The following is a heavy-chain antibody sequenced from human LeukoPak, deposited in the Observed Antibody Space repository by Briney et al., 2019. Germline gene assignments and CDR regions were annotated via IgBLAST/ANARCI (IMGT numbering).Heavy chain of an antibody. J-gene: IGHJ6*02. Sequence: GGSLRLSCAASGFTFNSYTMNWVRQAPGKGLEWVSSISSSSSYIYYADSVKGRFTISRDNAKNSLYLQMNSLRAEDTAVYYCAKDGENCTNGVCYNGGYYYYGMDVWGQGTTVTVSS. CDR2: ISSSSSYI. V-gene: IGHV3-21*01. D-gene: IGHD2-8*01. CDR1: GFTFNSYT. CDR3: AKDGENCTNGVCYNGGYYYYGMDV.